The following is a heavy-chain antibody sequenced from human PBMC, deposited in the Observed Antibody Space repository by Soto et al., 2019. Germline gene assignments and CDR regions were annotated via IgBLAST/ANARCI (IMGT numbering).Heavy chain of an antibody. D-gene: IGHD2-2*01. CDR3: ARGGDIVVVPAALSMDDYYYYMDV. J-gene: IGHJ6*03. Sequence: SETLSLTCTVSGGSISSYYWSWIRQPPGKGPEWIGYIYYSGSTNYNPSLKSRVTISVDTSKNQFSLKLSSVTAADTAVYYCARGGDIVVVPAALSMDDYYYYMDVWGKGTTVTVSS. CDR2: IYYSGST. CDR1: GGSISSYY. V-gene: IGHV4-59*01.